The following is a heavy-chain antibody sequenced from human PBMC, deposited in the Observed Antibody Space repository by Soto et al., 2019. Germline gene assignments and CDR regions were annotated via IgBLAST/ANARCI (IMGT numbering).Heavy chain of an antibody. D-gene: IGHD4-17*01. J-gene: IGHJ3*02. V-gene: IGHV3-73*01. Sequence: PGGSLRLPGAASGFTFSGSAMPWVRQASGKGLEWVGRIRSKANSYATAYAATVKGRFTISRDDSKNAAYLQMNSLKTEDTAVYYCTRQDDGEDDCAFDIWGQGTMVTVSS. CDR2: IRSKANSYAT. CDR1: GFTFSGSA. CDR3: TRQDDGEDDCAFDI.